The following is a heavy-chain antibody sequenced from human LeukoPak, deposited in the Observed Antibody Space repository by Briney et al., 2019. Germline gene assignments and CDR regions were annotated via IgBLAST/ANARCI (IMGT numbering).Heavy chain of an antibody. D-gene: IGHD2-2*01. CDR2: ISSSGANM. J-gene: IGHJ4*02. CDR3: LRGDTRDY. CDR1: GFTFSTYT. V-gene: IGHV3-21*04. Sequence: GGSLRLSCEASGFTFSTYTMNWVRQAPGKGLEWVSSISSSGANMHYADSVRGRFTISRDNAKNSLFLQINSLRAEDTAIYYCLRGDTRDYWGQGTPVTVSS.